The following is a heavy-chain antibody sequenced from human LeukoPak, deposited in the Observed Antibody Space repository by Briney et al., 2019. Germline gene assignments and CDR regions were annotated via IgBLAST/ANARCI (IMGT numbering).Heavy chain of an antibody. J-gene: IGHJ4*02. CDR1: GFTVSSNY. V-gene: IGHV3-23*01. CDR2: ISGSGGST. Sequence: PGGSLRLSCAGSGFTVSSNYMSWVRQAPGKGLEWVSVISGSGGSTNFADSVKGRFTSSRDNSKNTLYLQMHSLRVEDTAVYYCAQGRLGYSYGAFDHWGQGTLVTVSS. CDR3: AQGRLGYSYGAFDH. D-gene: IGHD5-18*01.